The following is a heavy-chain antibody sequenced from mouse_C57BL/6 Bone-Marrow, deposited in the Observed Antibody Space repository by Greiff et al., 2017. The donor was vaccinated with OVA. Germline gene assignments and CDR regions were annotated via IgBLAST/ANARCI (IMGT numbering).Heavy chain of an antibody. CDR3: ARGLRRTWFAY. V-gene: IGHV1-69*01. CDR1: GYTFTSYW. CDR2: IDPSDSYT. D-gene: IGHD2-4*01. J-gene: IGHJ3*01. Sequence: VQLQQPGAELVMPGASVKLPCKASGYTFTSYWMHWVKQRPGQGLEWIGEIDPSDSYTNYNQKFKGKSTLTVDKSSSTAYMQLSSLTSEDSAVYYCARGLRRTWFAYWGQGTLVTVSA.